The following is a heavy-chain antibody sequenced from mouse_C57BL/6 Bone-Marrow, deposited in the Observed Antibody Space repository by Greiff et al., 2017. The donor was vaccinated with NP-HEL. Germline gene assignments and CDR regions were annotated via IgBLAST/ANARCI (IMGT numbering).Heavy chain of an antibody. CDR3: ASHYYGSSYGYYAMDY. Sequence: VQLQESGPGLVQPSQSLSITCTVSGFSLTSYGVHWVRQSPGKGLEWLGVIWRGGSTDYNAAFMSRLSITKDNSQSQVFFKMNSLQADDTAIYYCASHYYGSSYGYYAMDYWGQGTSVTVSS. J-gene: IGHJ4*01. CDR2: IWRGGST. D-gene: IGHD1-1*01. V-gene: IGHV2-5*01. CDR1: GFSLTSYG.